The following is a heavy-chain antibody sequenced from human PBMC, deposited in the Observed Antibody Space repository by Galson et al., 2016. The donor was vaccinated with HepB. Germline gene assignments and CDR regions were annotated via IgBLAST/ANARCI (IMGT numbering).Heavy chain of an antibody. CDR1: GGSISSYY. J-gene: IGHJ2*01. V-gene: IGHV4-59*01. CDR3: ARVPPDTASGCFDL. CDR2: IYYSGST. Sequence: ETLSLTCTVSGGSISSYYWSWIRQPPGKGLEWIGFIYYSGSTNYNPSLKSRVTISVDTSKNQFSLKLSSVTAADTAVYYCARVPPDTASGCFDLWGRGTLVTVSS. D-gene: IGHD5-18*01.